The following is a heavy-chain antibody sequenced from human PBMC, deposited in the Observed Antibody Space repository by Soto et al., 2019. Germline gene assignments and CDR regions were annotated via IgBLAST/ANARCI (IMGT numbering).Heavy chain of an antibody. D-gene: IGHD2-2*01. CDR2: IKSKTDGGTT. V-gene: IGHV3-15*01. J-gene: IGHJ6*02. CDR1: GFTFSSYE. Sequence: HGGSLRLSCAASGFTFSSYEMNWVRQAPGKGLEWVGRIKSKTDGGTTDYAAPVKGRFTISRDDSKNTLYLQMNSLKTEDTAVYYCTTAVVPAATNYYYYGMDVWGQGTTVTVSS. CDR3: TTAVVPAATNYYYYGMDV.